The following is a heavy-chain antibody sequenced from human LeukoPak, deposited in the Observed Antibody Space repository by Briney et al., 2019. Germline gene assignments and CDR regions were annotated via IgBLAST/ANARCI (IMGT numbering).Heavy chain of an antibody. V-gene: IGHV3-11*01. CDR3: ARDRHVSVVRGADFDF. D-gene: IGHD3-10*01. Sequence: GGSLRLSCTASGFTFSDYFMSWIRQAPGKGLEWIAYINSGSSTIYYADSLRGRLIISRDNAKNSLYLQLNSLRVDDTAVYYCARDRHVSVVRGADFDFWGRGTMVTDSS. CDR2: INSGSSTI. CDR1: GFTFSDYF. J-gene: IGHJ3*01.